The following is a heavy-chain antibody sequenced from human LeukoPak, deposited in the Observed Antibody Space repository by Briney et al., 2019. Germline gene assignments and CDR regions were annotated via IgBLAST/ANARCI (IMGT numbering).Heavy chain of an antibody. CDR3: ARDLIGSGSYCPNFDY. CDR1: GFTFSSYW. CDR2: IKQDGSEK. V-gene: IGHV3-7*01. D-gene: IGHD1-26*01. J-gene: IGHJ4*02. Sequence: PGGSLRLSCAASGFTFSSYWMSWVRQAPGKGLEWVANIKQDGSEKYYVDSVKGRFTISRDNAKNSLYLQMNSLRAEDTAVYYCARDLIGSGSYCPNFDYWGQGTLVTVSS.